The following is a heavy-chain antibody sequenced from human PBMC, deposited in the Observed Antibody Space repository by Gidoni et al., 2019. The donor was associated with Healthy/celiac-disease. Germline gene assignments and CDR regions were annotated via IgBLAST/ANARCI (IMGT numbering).Heavy chain of an antibody. CDR1: GFTFSSYS. D-gene: IGHD3-22*01. V-gene: IGHV3-21*01. CDR3: ARAPDYYDSSGYRFDY. Sequence: EVQLVESGGGLVKPGGSLRLSCAASGFTFSSYSMNWVRQAPGKGLEWVSSISSSSSYIYYADSVKGRFTISRDNAKNSLYLQMNSLRAEDTAVYYCARAPDYYDSSGYRFDYWGQGTLVTASS. J-gene: IGHJ4*02. CDR2: ISSSSSYI.